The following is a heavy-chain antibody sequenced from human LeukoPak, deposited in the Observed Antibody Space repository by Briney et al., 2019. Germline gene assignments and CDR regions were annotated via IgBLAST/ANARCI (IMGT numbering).Heavy chain of an antibody. D-gene: IGHD3-22*01. J-gene: IGHJ4*02. CDR3: ARVLSTTYYYDSSGYIYFDY. CDR2: ISSSSSYI. CDR1: GFTFSSYS. Sequence: GGSLRLSCAASGFTFSSYSMNWVRQAPGKGLEWVSSISSSSSYIYYADSVKGRFTISRDNAKNSLYLQMNSLRAEDTAVYYCARVLSTTYYYDSSGYIYFDYWGQGTLVTVSS. V-gene: IGHV3-21*01.